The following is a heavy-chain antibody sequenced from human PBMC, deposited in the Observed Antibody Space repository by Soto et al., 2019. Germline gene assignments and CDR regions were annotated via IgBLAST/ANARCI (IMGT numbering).Heavy chain of an antibody. J-gene: IGHJ6*02. CDR3: ARARGYCSSTSCYPYGMDV. V-gene: IGHV3-33*01. CDR1: GFTFSSYG. Sequence: HPGGSLRLSCAASGFTFSSYGMHWVRQAPGKGLEWVAVIWYDGSNKYYADSVKGRFTISRDNSKNTLYLQMNSLRAEDTAVYYCARARGYCSSTSCYPYGMDVWGQGTTVTVSS. CDR2: IWYDGSNK. D-gene: IGHD2-2*01.